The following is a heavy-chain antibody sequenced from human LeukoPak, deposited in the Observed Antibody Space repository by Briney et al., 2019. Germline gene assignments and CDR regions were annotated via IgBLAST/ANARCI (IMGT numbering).Heavy chain of an antibody. CDR1: GFTFSSYA. Sequence: GSLRLSCAASGFTFSSYAMSWVRQAPGKGLEWVSGISGSGGGTYNADSVKGRFTISRDNSKNTLYLQMNSLRAEDTAVYYCAKNGVNYWYFDLWGRGTPVTVSS. CDR3: AKNGVNYWYFDL. CDR2: ISGSGGGT. V-gene: IGHV3-23*01. J-gene: IGHJ2*01. D-gene: IGHD2-8*01.